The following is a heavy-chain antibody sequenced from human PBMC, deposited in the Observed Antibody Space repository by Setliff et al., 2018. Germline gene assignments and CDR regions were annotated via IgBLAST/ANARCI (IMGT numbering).Heavy chain of an antibody. J-gene: IGHJ4*02. CDR3: ARDPPLGGTAMPGDY. V-gene: IGHV3-30*01. CDR1: GFTFARFA. Sequence: PGGSLRLSCAASGFTFARFAMHWVRQAPGKGLEWVAVISYDGINKYYADSVKGRFTISRDNSKNTLYLQMNSLRVEDTAVYYCARDPPLGGTAMPGDYWGQGTLVTVSS. D-gene: IGHD5-18*01. CDR2: ISYDGINK.